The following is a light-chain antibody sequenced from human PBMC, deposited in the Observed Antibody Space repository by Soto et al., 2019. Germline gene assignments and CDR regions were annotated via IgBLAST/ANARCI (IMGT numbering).Light chain of an antibody. V-gene: IGLV2-23*03. CDR2: EGT. J-gene: IGLJ1*01. CDR1: NSGVESYNL. CDR3: CSYAGTATV. Sequence: QSALTQPASVSGSPGQSITISCTGTNSGVESYNLVSWFRQHPGEAPKLIVYEGTKRPSGVSNRFSGSKSGNPASLTISGLQAEDEANYYCCSYAGTATVFGTGTKVTVL.